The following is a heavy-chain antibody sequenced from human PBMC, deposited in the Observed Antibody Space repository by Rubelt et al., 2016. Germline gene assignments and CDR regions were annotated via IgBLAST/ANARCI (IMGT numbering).Heavy chain of an antibody. CDR1: GYTFTSYG. CDR3: ARGYGSGGYGNWFDP. V-gene: IGHV1-18*01. Sequence: QVQLVQSGAEVKKPGASVKVSCKASGYTFTSYGISWVRQAPGQGLEWMGWISAYNGNTNYAQKLQGRVTMTTDTSTSTCYMGLRSLSSDDTAVYYCARGYGSGGYGNWFDPWGQGTLVTVSS. J-gene: IGHJ5*02. D-gene: IGHD3-10*01. CDR2: ISAYNGNT.